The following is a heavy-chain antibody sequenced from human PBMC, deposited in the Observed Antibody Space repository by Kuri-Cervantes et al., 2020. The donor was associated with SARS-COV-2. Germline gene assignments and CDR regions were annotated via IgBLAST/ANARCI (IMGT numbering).Heavy chain of an antibody. CDR3: AGRVVVPAALPSGWYFDL. Sequence: ASVKVSCKASGGTFSSYASNWVRQATGQGLEWMGWMNPNSGNTGYAQKFQGRVTITRNTFISTAYMELSSLRSEDTAVYYCAGRVVVPAALPSGWYFDLWGRGTLVTVSS. J-gene: IGHJ2*01. CDR2: MNPNSGNT. V-gene: IGHV1-8*03. D-gene: IGHD2-2*02. CDR1: GGTFSSYA.